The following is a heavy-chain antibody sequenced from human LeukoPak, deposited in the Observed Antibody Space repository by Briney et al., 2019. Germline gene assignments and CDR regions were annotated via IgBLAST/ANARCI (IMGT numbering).Heavy chain of an antibody. J-gene: IGHJ4*02. V-gene: IGHV3-21*01. CDR2: ISSSSSYI. CDR1: GFTFSSYW. CDR3: ASPAGGYSFGK. D-gene: IGHD5-18*01. Sequence: PGGSLRLSCAASGFTFSSYWMSWVRQAPGKGLEWVSSISSSSSYIYYADSVKGRFTISRDNAKNSLYLQMNSLRAEDTAVYYCASPAGGYSFGKWGQGTLVTVSS.